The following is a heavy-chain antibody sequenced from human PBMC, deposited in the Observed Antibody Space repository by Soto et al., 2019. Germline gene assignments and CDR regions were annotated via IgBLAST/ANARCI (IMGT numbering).Heavy chain of an antibody. Sequence: ASVKVSCKASGYTFTSYDINWVRQATGQGLEWMGWMNPNSGNTGYAQKFQGRVTMTRNTSISTAYMELSSLRSEDTAVYYCARGLVKLVEDVYYYYYLDVWGKGTTVNVSS. CDR2: MNPNSGNT. D-gene: IGHD6-6*01. V-gene: IGHV1-8*01. CDR1: GYTFTSYD. CDR3: ARGLVKLVEDVYYYYYLDV. J-gene: IGHJ6*03.